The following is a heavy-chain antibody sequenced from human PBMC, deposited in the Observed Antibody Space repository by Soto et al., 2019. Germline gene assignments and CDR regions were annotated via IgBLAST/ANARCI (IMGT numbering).Heavy chain of an antibody. CDR1: VFTFSSHG. V-gene: IGHV3-33*01. CDR3: ARDCSGGSCYFTAPEHDAFDI. CDR2: IWYDGSNK. Sequence: WGSLRLSGVAFVFTFSSHGMHWVLQATDKGLEWVAVIWYDGSNKYYADSVKGRFTIPRDNSKNTLYLQMNSLRAEDTAVYYCARDCSGGSCYFTAPEHDAFDIWGQGTMVTVSS. J-gene: IGHJ3*02. D-gene: IGHD2-15*01.